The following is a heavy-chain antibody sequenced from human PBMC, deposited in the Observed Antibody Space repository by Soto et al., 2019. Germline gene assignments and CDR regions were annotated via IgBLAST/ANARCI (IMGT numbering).Heavy chain of an antibody. Sequence: QLQLQESGPGLVKPSETLSLTCTVSGGSISSSSYYWGWIRQPPGKGLEWIGSIYYSGSTYYNPCLKSGVTISVDTSKNLFSLKLSSVTAADTAVYYCASHIKGWHIVVVAGRNWFDPLGQGTLVTVSS. CDR1: GGSISSSSYY. CDR2: IYYSGST. D-gene: IGHD2-15*01. CDR3: ASHIKGWHIVVVAGRNWFDP. V-gene: IGHV4-39*01. J-gene: IGHJ5*02.